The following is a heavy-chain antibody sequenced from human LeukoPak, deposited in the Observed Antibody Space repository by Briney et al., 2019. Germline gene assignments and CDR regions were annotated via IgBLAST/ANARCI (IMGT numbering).Heavy chain of an antibody. CDR3: ARLAAAGQDY. V-gene: IGHV3-21*01. CDR1: GFTFSSYS. Sequence: PGGSLRLSWAASGFTFSSYSMNWVRQAPGKGLEWVSSISSSSSYIYYADSVKGRFTISRDNAKNSLYLQMNSLRAEDTAVYYCARLAAAGQDYWGQGTLVTVSS. D-gene: IGHD6-13*01. CDR2: ISSSSSYI. J-gene: IGHJ4*02.